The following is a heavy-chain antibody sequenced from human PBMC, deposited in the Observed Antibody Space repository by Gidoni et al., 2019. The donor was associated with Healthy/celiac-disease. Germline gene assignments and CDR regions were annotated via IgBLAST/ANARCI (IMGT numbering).Heavy chain of an antibody. J-gene: IGHJ3*02. Sequence: QVQLVQSGAEVKKPGASVKVSCKASGYTFTSYGISWVRQAPGQGLEWMGWISADNGNTNYAQKLQGRVTMTTDTSTSTAYMELRSLRSDDTAVYYCARVGYCSSTSCFLSGAFDIWGQGTMVTVSS. CDR1: GYTFTSYG. V-gene: IGHV1-18*01. CDR2: ISADNGNT. D-gene: IGHD2-2*01. CDR3: ARVGYCSSTSCFLSGAFDI.